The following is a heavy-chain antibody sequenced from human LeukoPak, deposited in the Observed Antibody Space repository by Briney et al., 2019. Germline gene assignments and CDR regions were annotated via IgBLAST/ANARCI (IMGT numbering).Heavy chain of an antibody. Sequence: SETQSLTCTVSGGSMSTYDARWTRQPPGKGREWIEYIYYSGSTNYNPSLKSRVTILVDTSKNQFSLKLSSVTAADTAVYYCARDGGYASGSYIRGQGTMVTVSS. J-gene: IGHJ3*02. CDR3: ARDGGYASGSYI. D-gene: IGHD3-10*01. CDR1: GGSMSTYD. V-gene: IGHV4-59*01. CDR2: IYYSGST.